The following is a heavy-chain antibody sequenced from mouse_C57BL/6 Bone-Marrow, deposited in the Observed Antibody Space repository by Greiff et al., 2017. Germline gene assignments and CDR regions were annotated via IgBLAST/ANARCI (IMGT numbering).Heavy chain of an antibody. D-gene: IGHD1-1*01. CDR2: INPNYGTT. CDR1: GYSFTDYN. J-gene: IGHJ4*01. CDR3: AREGYYYGSSYRFYYAMDY. V-gene: IGHV1-39*01. Sequence: VQLQQSGPELVKPGASVKISCKASGYSFTDYNMNWVKQSNGKSLEWIGVINPNYGTTSYNQKFKGKATLTVDQSSSTAYMQLNSLTSEDSAVYYGAREGYYYGSSYRFYYAMDYWGQGTSVTVSS.